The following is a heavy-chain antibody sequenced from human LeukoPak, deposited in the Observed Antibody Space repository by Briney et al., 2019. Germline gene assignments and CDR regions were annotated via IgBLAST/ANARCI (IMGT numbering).Heavy chain of an antibody. CDR1: GGSISSNSYY. V-gene: IGHV4-39*07. D-gene: IGHD2-21*02. CDR3: ARGWGYYTAHIVVVTAKHQFDY. CDR2: IYYSGST. J-gene: IGHJ4*02. Sequence: SETLSLTCAVSGGSISSNSYYWGWIRQPPGKGLEWIGSIYYSGSTYYNPSLKSRVTISVDTSKNQFSLKLSSVTAADTAVYYCARGWGYYTAHIVVVTAKHQFDYWGQGTLVTVSS.